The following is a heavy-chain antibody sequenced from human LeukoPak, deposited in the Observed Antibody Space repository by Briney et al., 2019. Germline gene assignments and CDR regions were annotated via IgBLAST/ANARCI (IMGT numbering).Heavy chain of an antibody. CDR2: INHSGST. CDR3: ARAYGSGTQRTFDY. CDR1: GGSFSGYY. J-gene: IGHJ4*02. Sequence: SETLSLTCAVYGGSFSGYYWSWIRQPPGKGLEWIGEINHSGSTNYNPSLKSRATISVDTSKNQFSLKLSSVTAADTAVYYCARAYGSGTQRTFDYWGQGTLVTVSS. V-gene: IGHV4-34*01. D-gene: IGHD3-10*01.